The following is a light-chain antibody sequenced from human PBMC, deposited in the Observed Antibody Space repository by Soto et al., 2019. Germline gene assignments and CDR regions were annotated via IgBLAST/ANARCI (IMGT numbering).Light chain of an antibody. CDR2: AVS. CDR1: HDIGSW. J-gene: IGKJ5*01. V-gene: IGKV1-12*01. CDR3: QQAKSFAIT. Sequence: IEMTQSPSVVSASVGDRVTIACRASHDIGSWLAWYQQKPGKALHXLIYAVSSLQSGVPSRFRGSGSGTVLTINIPSLQPEDGETDVGQQAKSFAITFGQGTRLEIK.